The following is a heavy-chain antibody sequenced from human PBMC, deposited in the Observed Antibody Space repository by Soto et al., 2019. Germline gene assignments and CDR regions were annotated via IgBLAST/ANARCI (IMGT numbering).Heavy chain of an antibody. Sequence: ASVKVSCKASGYTFTSYYMHWVRQAPGQGLEWMGIINPSGGSTSYAQKFQGRVTMTRDTSTSTVYMELSSLRSEDTAVYYCARDHQGYCSSTSCYTYFDYWGQGTLVTVSS. D-gene: IGHD2-2*02. CDR2: INPSGGST. J-gene: IGHJ4*02. CDR1: GYTFTSYY. V-gene: IGHV1-46*01. CDR3: ARDHQGYCSSTSCYTYFDY.